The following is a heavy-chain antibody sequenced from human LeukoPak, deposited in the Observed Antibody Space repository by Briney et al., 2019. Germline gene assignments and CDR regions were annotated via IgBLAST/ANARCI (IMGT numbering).Heavy chain of an antibody. Sequence: PSETLSLTCTVSGGSISSYYWSWIRQPPGKGLEWIGEINHSGSTNYNPSLKSRVTISVDTSKNQFSLKLSSVTAADTAVYYCARGRRYCSSTSCYTGNWFDPWGQGTLVTVSS. V-gene: IGHV4-34*01. CDR1: GGSISSYY. J-gene: IGHJ5*02. CDR3: ARGRRYCSSTSCYTGNWFDP. D-gene: IGHD2-2*02. CDR2: INHSGST.